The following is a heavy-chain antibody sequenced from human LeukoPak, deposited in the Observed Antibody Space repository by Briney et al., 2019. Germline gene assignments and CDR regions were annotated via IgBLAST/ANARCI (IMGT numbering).Heavy chain of an antibody. CDR1: GGSFSGYY. Sequence: SETLSLTCAVYGGSFSGYYWSWIRQPPGKGLEWIGEINHSGGTNYNPSLKSRVTISVDTSKNQFSLKLSSVTAADTAVYYCASTPYSSSWYAGWFDPWGQGTLVTVSS. D-gene: IGHD6-13*01. V-gene: IGHV4-34*01. CDR2: INHSGGT. J-gene: IGHJ5*02. CDR3: ASTPYSSSWYAGWFDP.